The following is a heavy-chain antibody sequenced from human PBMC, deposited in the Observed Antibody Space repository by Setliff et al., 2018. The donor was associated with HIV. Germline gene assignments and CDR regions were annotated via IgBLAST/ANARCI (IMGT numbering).Heavy chain of an antibody. CDR2: LHSLGSSRVSYTP. D-gene: IGHD2-2*01. CDR1: SGSLTGRY. Sequence: PSETLSLTCSVSSGSLTGRYWTWVRQPPGKGLEWIGYLHSLGSSRVSYTPNYSPSLKSRITISLDTSKRQFSLTMTSVTAADTAVYYCARGLSSQTYWGTRPLGLDYWGQGSLVTVSS. J-gene: IGHJ4*01. V-gene: IGHV4-4*08. CDR3: ARGLSSQTYWGTRPLGLDY.